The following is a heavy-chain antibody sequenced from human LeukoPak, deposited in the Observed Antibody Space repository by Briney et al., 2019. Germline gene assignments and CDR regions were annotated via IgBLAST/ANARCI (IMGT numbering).Heavy chain of an antibody. J-gene: IGHJ3*02. D-gene: IGHD3-10*01. Sequence: ASVKVSCKASGYTFTSYYMHWVRQAPGQGLEWMGIINPSGGSTSYAQKFQGRVTMTRDTSISTAYMELSRLRSDDTAVYYCARESSMVRGVTVYAFDIWGQGTMVTVSS. CDR2: INPSGGST. CDR3: ARESSMVRGVTVYAFDI. V-gene: IGHV1-46*01. CDR1: GYTFTSYY.